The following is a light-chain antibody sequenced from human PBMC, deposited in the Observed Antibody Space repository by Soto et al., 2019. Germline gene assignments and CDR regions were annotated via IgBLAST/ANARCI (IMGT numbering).Light chain of an antibody. V-gene: IGKV3-15*01. CDR2: GAS. Sequence: EIVMTQSPATLSVSPGGRATLSCRASQSISDTLAWYQQKPGQAPRLLIYGASTRAPGFPARFSGSGSGTDFTLTISSLQSEDFAVYYCQQYRHWPLTFGGGTKVEIK. J-gene: IGKJ4*01. CDR3: QQYRHWPLT. CDR1: QSISDT.